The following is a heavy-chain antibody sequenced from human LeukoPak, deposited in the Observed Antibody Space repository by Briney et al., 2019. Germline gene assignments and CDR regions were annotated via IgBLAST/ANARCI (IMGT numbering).Heavy chain of an antibody. V-gene: IGHV4-59*08. D-gene: IGHD3-16*01. Sequence: SETLSLTCTVSGGSISSYYWSWIRQPPGKGLDWIGTIYYVGSTYYNPSLKSRVTISVDTSKNQFSLNLSSVTAADTAVYYCARHLGGGIYFDYWGQGTLATVSS. J-gene: IGHJ4*02. CDR3: ARHLGGGIYFDY. CDR1: GGSISSYY. CDR2: IYYVGST.